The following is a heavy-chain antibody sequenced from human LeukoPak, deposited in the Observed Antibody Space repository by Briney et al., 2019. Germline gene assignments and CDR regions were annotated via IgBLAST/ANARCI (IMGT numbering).Heavy chain of an antibody. D-gene: IGHD3-3*01. J-gene: IGHJ4*02. Sequence: GGSLRLSCAASGFTFSNYAMHWVRQAPGKGLEWVAVISYDGGNTYYADSVKGRYTISRDNSKNTLYLQMNSLRAEDTAVYYCARDSVLTYYDFWSDYYRRRSYLDYWGQGTLVAVSS. CDR3: ARDSVLTYYDFWSDYYRRRSYLDY. CDR1: GFTFSNYA. CDR2: ISYDGGNT. V-gene: IGHV3-30-3*01.